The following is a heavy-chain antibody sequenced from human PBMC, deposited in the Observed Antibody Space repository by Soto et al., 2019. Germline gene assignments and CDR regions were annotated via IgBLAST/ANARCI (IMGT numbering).Heavy chain of an antibody. Sequence: SETLSLTCAVSGGSISSSNWWSWVRQPPGKGLEWIGEIYHSGSTNYNPSLRSRVTMLVDKSKNQFSLNLSSVTAADTALYYCARDLSPYSDYYGESTSETWFDPWGQGTLVTVSS. J-gene: IGHJ5*02. CDR3: ARDLSPYSDYYGESTSETWFDP. D-gene: IGHD2-21*01. V-gene: IGHV4-4*02. CDR2: IYHSGST. CDR1: GGSISSSNW.